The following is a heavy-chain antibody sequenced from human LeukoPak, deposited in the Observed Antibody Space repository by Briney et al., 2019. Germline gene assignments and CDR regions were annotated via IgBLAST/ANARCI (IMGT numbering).Heavy chain of an antibody. CDR1: GYTFTGYY. J-gene: IGHJ5*02. Sequence: ASVKVSCKASGYTFTGYYMHWVRQAPGQGLEWVGWINPKNGGSNYAQKFQGRVTMTRDRSISTAYMELSRLTSDDTAVYYCARASFWESPINWFAPWGQGALVTVSS. V-gene: IGHV1-2*02. CDR3: ARASFWESPINWFAP. CDR2: INPKNGGS. D-gene: IGHD3-16*01.